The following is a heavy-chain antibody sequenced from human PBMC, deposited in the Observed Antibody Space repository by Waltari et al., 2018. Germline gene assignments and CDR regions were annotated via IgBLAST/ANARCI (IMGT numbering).Heavy chain of an antibody. CDR3: ARGGSYIEYLQH. CDR2: INPNSGGT. D-gene: IGHD1-26*01. Sequence: QVQLMQSGAEVKKPGASVKVSCKTSGYTFTGYYMHWVRQAPGQGLEWMGWINPNSGGTNYAQKFQGRVTLTRDTSISTVYMELSRLRSDDTAIYYCARGGSYIEYLQHWGQGTLVTVSS. CDR1: GYTFTGYY. J-gene: IGHJ1*01. V-gene: IGHV1-2*02.